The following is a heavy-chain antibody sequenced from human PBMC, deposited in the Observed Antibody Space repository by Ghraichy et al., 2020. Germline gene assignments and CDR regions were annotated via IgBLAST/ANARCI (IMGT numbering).Heavy chain of an antibody. CDR1: GFTVSSNY. Sequence: GGSLRLSCAASGFTVSSNYMSWVRQAPGKGLEWVSVIYSGGSTYYADSVKGRFTISRDNSKNTLYLQMNSLRAEDTAVYYCARDLAVAGTPVDWGQGTLVTVSS. D-gene: IGHD6-19*01. J-gene: IGHJ4*02. V-gene: IGHV3-53*01. CDR3: ARDLAVAGTPVD. CDR2: IYSGGST.